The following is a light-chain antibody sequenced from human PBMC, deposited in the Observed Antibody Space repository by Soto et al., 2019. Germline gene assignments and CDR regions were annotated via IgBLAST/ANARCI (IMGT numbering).Light chain of an antibody. CDR2: DAS. CDR1: QSVTNNY. Sequence: EIVLTQSPGTLSLSPGERATLSCRASQSVTNNYLDWFQQKPGQAPRLLIYDASIRADGIPDRFSGSGSETDFTLTISRLEPEDYAVYYCQQCSFSPRTFGQGTKVEIK. CDR3: QQCSFSPRT. V-gene: IGKV3-20*01. J-gene: IGKJ1*01.